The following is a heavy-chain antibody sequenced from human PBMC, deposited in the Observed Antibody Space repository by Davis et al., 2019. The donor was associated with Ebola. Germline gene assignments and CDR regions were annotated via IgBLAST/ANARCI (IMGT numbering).Heavy chain of an antibody. Sequence: SETLSLTCAVSGGSFSGYYWSWIRQPPGKGLEWIGYIYYSGSTYYNPSLKSRVTISVDTSKNQFSLKLSSVTAADTAVYYCARDSGLGMDVWGQGTTVTVSS. CDR2: IYYSGST. CDR3: ARDSGLGMDV. CDR1: GGSFSGYY. J-gene: IGHJ6*02. V-gene: IGHV4-31*11. D-gene: IGHD3-10*01.